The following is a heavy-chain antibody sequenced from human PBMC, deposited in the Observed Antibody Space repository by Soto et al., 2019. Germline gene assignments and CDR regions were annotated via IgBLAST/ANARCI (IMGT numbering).Heavy chain of an antibody. V-gene: IGHV1-18*01. CDR3: ARSYSSGWTFDY. Sequence: QVQLVQSGAEVKKPGASVKVSCKASGYTFTSYGIIWVRQAPGQGLEWMGWMTAYTGNTNYAQELQGRITMTTDTSTSTAYMELRSLRSDDTAVYYCARSYSSGWTFDYWGQGTLVTVSS. CDR2: MTAYTGNT. D-gene: IGHD6-19*01. CDR1: GYTFTSYG. J-gene: IGHJ4*02.